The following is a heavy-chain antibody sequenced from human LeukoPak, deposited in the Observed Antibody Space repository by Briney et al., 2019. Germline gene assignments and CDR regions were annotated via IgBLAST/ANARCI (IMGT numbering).Heavy chain of an antibody. J-gene: IGHJ4*02. CDR3: AREIAAAGEFDY. V-gene: IGHV4-4*07. Sequence: SETLSLTCTVSGGSISSYYWSWIRQPAGKGLEWIGRIYTSGSTNYNPSLKSRVTMSVDTSKNQFPLKLSSVTAADTAVYYCAREIAAAGEFDYWGQGTLVTVSS. D-gene: IGHD6-13*01. CDR1: GGSISSYY. CDR2: IYTSGST.